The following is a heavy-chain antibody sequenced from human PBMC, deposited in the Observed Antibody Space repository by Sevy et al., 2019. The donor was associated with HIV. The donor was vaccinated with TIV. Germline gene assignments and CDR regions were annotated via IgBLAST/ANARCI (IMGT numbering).Heavy chain of an antibody. CDR1: GGSISSYY. J-gene: IGHJ4*02. D-gene: IGHD6-19*01. Sequence: SETLSLTCTVSGGSISSYYWSWIRQPPGKGLEWIGYIYYSGSTNYNPSLKSRVTISVDTSKNQFSLKLSSVTAADTAVYYCARALAVAGLYFDYWGQGTLVTVSS. V-gene: IGHV4-59*01. CDR2: IYYSGST. CDR3: ARALAVAGLYFDY.